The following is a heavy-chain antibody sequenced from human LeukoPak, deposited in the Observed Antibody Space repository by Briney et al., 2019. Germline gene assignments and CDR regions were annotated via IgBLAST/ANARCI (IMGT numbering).Heavy chain of an antibody. CDR2: ISWNSGSI. CDR3: AKELGYCSSTSCKGNAFDI. Sequence: GRSLRLSCAASGFTFDDYAMHWVRQAPGKGLEWVSGISWNSGSIGYADSVKGRFTISRDNAKNSLYLQMNSLRAEDMALYYCAKELGYCSSTSCKGNAFDIWGQGTMVTVSS. D-gene: IGHD2-2*01. V-gene: IGHV3-9*03. CDR1: GFTFDDYA. J-gene: IGHJ3*02.